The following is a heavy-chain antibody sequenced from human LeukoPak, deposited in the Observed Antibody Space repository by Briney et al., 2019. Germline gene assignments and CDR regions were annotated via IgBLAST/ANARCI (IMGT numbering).Heavy chain of an antibody. D-gene: IGHD1/OR15-1a*01. CDR3: ARNGEQDAFDI. CDR1: GDSISSYY. CDR2: IYYSGST. Sequence: PSETLSLTCTVSGDSISSYYWSWIRQPPGKGLEWIGYIYYSGSTYYNPSLKSRVTISVDTSKNQFSLKLSSVTAADTAVYYCARNGEQDAFDIWGQGTMVTVSS. V-gene: IGHV4-59*12. J-gene: IGHJ3*02.